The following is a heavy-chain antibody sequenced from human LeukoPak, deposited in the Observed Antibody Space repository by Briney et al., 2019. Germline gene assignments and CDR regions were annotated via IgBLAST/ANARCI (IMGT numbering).Heavy chain of an antibody. Sequence: GGSLRLSCAASGFTFSSYAMSWVRQAPGKGLEWVSAISGSGGSTYYADSVKGRFTISRDNAKNSLYLQMNSLRAEDTAMYYCARATTYDILTGYFDCWGQGTLVTVSS. D-gene: IGHD3-9*01. CDR1: GFTFSSYA. V-gene: IGHV3-23*01. CDR2: ISGSGGST. J-gene: IGHJ4*02. CDR3: ARATTYDILTGYFDC.